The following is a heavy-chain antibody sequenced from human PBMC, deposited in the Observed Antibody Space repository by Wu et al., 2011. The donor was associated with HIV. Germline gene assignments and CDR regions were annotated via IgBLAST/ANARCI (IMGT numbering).Heavy chain of an antibody. CDR1: YA. J-gene: IGHJ6*03. Sequence: YAISWVRQALDKGLNGWKDXPFVWYSTLRTEFQGRVTITADESTSIAYMELSSLRSEDTAVYYCARVVRSSGTFYYYYYYIDVWGKGATVTVSS. CDR2: XPFVWYS. CDR3: ARVVRSSGTFYYYYYYIDV. D-gene: IGHD3-10*01. V-gene: IGHV1-69*15.